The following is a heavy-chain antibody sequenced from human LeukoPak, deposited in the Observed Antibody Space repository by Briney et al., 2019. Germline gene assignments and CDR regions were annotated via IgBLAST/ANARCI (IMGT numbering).Heavy chain of an antibody. CDR1: GDSISNADYYY. CDR2: IYHTGST. D-gene: IGHD6-13*01. Sequence: SETLSLTCTVSGDSISNADYYYWGWIRQPPGRGLEWVASIYHTGSTYYNPSLKSRVTISVDTSKNQFYLKLTSVTAADTAVYYCARDPRIAAAPDVRPWGQGTLVTVSS. CDR3: ARDPRIAAAPDVRP. J-gene: IGHJ5*02. V-gene: IGHV4-38-2*02.